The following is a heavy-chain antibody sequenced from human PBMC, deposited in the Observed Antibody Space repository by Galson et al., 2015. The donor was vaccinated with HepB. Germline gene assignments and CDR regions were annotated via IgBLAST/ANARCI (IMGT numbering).Heavy chain of an antibody. CDR1: GYTFTGYY. Sequence: SVKVSCKASGYTFTGYYMHWVRQAPGQGLEWMGWINPNSGGTNYAQKFQGRVTMTRDTSISTAYMELSRLRSDDTAVYYCARDTAVRWELVGVCHYWGQGTLVTVSS. CDR3: ARDTAVRWELVGVCHY. V-gene: IGHV1-2*02. D-gene: IGHD1-26*01. J-gene: IGHJ4*02. CDR2: INPNSGGT.